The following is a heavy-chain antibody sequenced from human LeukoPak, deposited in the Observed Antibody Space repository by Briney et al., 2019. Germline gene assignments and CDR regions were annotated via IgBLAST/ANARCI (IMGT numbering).Heavy chain of an antibody. V-gene: IGHV4-39*07. CDR3: AGILGYCSGGSCAPRYYYYGMDV. Sequence: SETLSLTCTVSGGSISSSSYYWGWIRQPPGKGLEWIGSIYYSGSTYYNPSLKSRVTISVDTSKNQFSLKLSSVTAADTAVYYCAGILGYCSGGSCAPRYYYYGMDVWGQGTTVTVSS. J-gene: IGHJ6*02. CDR1: GGSISSSSYY. D-gene: IGHD2-15*01. CDR2: IYYSGST.